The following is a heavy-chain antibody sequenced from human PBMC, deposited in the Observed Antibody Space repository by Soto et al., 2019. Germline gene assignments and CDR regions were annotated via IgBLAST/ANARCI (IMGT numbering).Heavy chain of an antibody. D-gene: IGHD2-15*01. Sequence: PGGSLRLSCAASGFTFSNYAMNWVRQAPGKGLEWVSGITDGGGSTYYADSVKGRFTISRDNSKNTLYLQMNSLRAEDTAVYYCAKDTYCSGGFCSTAFDFWGQGTLVTVSS. J-gene: IGHJ4*02. CDR1: GFTFSNYA. CDR2: ITDGGGST. CDR3: AKDTYCSGGFCSTAFDF. V-gene: IGHV3-23*01.